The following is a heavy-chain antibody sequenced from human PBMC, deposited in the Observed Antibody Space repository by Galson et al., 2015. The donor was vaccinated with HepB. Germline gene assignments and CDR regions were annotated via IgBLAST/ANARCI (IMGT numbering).Heavy chain of an antibody. J-gene: IGHJ6*02. CDR3: AKGGCYDSRGSPDFCGMDV. V-gene: IGHV3-30*19. D-gene: IGHD3-22*01. Sequence: SLRLSCAASGFTFSNYGMYWVRQAPGKGLEWMAVISYDGSYQYYADSVKGRFTISRDNSKNTLYLQMNSLRAEDSALYFCAKGGCYDSRGSPDFCGMDVWVQGTTVTVSS. CDR1: GFTFSNYG. CDR2: ISYDGSYQ.